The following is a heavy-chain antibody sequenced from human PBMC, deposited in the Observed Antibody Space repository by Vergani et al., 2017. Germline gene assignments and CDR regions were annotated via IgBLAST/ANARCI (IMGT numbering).Heavy chain of an antibody. Sequence: QLQLQESGPGLVKPSETLSLTCTVSGGSISSGSYYWGWVRQPPGKGLEWIGTIYYSGTTHYKPSLKSRVTISVDTSKNQLSLKLSPVTAADTAVYYCWCGSGEDFDYWGQGTLVTVSS. V-gene: IGHV4-39*01. CDR1: GGSISSGSYY. CDR2: IYYSGTT. CDR3: WCGSGEDFDY. J-gene: IGHJ4*02. D-gene: IGHD3-10*01.